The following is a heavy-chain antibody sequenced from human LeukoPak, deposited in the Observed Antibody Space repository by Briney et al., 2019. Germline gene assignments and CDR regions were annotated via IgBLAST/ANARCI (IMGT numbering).Heavy chain of an antibody. CDR3: ARGGSWYVDY. V-gene: IGHV3-7*05. CDR1: GFTFSISG. Sequence: SGGALRLSCAASGFTFSISGMTWVRQAPGKGLEWVAHIKPDGSDKYYVDSVKGRFTIARDNAKNSLFLHMSSLRAEDTAVYYCARGGSWYVDYWGQGTLVTVSS. J-gene: IGHJ4*02. CDR2: IKPDGSDK. D-gene: IGHD6-13*01.